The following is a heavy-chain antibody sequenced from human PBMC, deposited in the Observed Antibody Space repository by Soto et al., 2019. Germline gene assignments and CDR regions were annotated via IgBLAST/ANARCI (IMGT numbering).Heavy chain of an antibody. CDR3: TRLGWGIGDAFDI. V-gene: IGHV3-73*01. CDR2: IRSKANSYAT. J-gene: IGHJ3*02. D-gene: IGHD3-16*01. Sequence: GESLKISCAASGFTFSGSAMHWVRQASGKGLEWVGRIRSKANSYATAYAASVKGRFTITRDDSKNTAYLQMNSLKTEDTAVYYCTRLGWGIGDAFDIWGQGTMVTVSS. CDR1: GFTFSGSA.